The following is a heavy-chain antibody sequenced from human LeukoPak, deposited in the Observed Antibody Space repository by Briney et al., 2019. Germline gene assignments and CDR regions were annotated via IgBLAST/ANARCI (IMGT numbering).Heavy chain of an antibody. CDR2: IYYSGST. V-gene: IGHV4-59*01. D-gene: IGHD3-10*01. J-gene: IGHJ6*03. CDR1: GGSISSYY. CDR3: ARTDSAYYYYYMDV. Sequence: SETLSLTCTVSGGSISSYYWSWIRQPPGKGLEWIGYIYYSGSTNYNPSLKSRVTISVDTSKNQFSLKLSSVTAADTAVYYCARTDSAYYYYYMDVWGKGTTVTISS.